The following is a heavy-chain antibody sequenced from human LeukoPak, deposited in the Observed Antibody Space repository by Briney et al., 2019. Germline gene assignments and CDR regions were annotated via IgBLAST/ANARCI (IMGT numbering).Heavy chain of an antibody. CDR1: GYIFTGYY. Sequence: ASVKVSCKASGYIFTGYYIHWVRQAPGQGLKWMGWINPNSGGTNYAQKFQGRVTMARDTPISTAYMELSRLRCDDTAIYYCARNYGSGSDVYFDYWGQGTLVTVSS. D-gene: IGHD3-10*01. CDR2: INPNSGGT. J-gene: IGHJ4*02. V-gene: IGHV1-2*02. CDR3: ARNYGSGSDVYFDY.